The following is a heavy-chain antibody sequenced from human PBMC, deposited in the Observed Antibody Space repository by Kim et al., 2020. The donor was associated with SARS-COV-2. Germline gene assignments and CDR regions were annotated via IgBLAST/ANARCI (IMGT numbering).Heavy chain of an antibody. CDR3: ARAEQQLVYYFDY. V-gene: IGHV1-69*01. D-gene: IGHD6-13*01. Sequence: SAPRFQGRVTITADESTGTAYMGLSSLRSEDTAVYYCARAEQQLVYYFDYWGQGTLVTVSS. J-gene: IGHJ4*02.